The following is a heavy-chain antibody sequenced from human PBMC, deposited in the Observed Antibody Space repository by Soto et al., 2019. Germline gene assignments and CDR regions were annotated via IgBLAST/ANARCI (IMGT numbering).Heavy chain of an antibody. D-gene: IGHD2-2*01. Sequence: SGTLSLTCTVSGGSISSYYWSWIRQPPGKGLEWIGYIYYSGSTNYNPSLKSRVTISVDTSKNQFSLKLSSVTAADTAVYYCARERYQLLSYGMDVWGQGTTVTVSS. J-gene: IGHJ6*01. CDR3: ARERYQLLSYGMDV. CDR2: IYYSGST. V-gene: IGHV4-59*01. CDR1: GGSISSYY.